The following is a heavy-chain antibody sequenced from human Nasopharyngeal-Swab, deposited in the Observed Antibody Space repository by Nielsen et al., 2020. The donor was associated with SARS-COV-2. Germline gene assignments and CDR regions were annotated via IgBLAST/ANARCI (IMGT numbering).Heavy chain of an antibody. CDR1: GFTFSDYY. D-gene: IGHD5-12*01. CDR2: ISSSGSTI. V-gene: IGHV3-11*01. Sequence: GESLKISCAASGFTFSDYYMSWIRQAPGKGLEWVSYISSSGSTIYYADSVKGRFTISRDNAKNSLYLQMNSLRAEDTAVYYCASLGATEPTSYYYYGMDVWGRGTAVTVSS. J-gene: IGHJ6*02. CDR3: ASLGATEPTSYYYYGMDV.